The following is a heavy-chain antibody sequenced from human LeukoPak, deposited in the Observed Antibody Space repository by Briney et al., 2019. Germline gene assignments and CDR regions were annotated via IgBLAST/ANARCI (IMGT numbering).Heavy chain of an antibody. J-gene: IGHJ4*02. D-gene: IGHD6-13*01. V-gene: IGHV3-48*03. CDR1: GFTFSSYE. Sequence: GGSPRLSCAASGFTFSSYEMNWVRQVPGKGLEGVSYISGSGSIIYYADSVKGRFTISRDNAKNSVYLQMNSLRAEHTAVYYCAREGLGSIYSSSAPKGDYWGQGTLVTVSS. CDR3: AREGLGSIYSSSAPKGDY. CDR2: ISGSGSII.